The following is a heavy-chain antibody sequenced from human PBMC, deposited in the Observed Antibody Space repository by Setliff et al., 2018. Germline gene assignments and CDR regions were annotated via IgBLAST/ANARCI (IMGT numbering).Heavy chain of an antibody. CDR2: ISAYNGRT. J-gene: IGHJ3*02. V-gene: IGHV1-18*01. D-gene: IGHD1-26*01. Sequence: GASVKVSCKASDYTFTDYGIYWVRQAPGQGLEWMGWISAYNGRTNYAEKFHARVTMTTDTATSTAYMELRSLKSDDTAVYYCARASGGNSVEDGFDIWGQGTTVTVSS. CDR3: ARASGGNSVEDGFDI. CDR1: DYTFTDYG.